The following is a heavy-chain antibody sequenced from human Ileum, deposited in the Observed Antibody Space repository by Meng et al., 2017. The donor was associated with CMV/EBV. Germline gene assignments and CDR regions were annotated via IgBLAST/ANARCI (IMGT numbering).Heavy chain of an antibody. Sequence: CAVSGGSISRGHAHWSWIRQHPGKGLEWIGSVYDSGTTYYNPSLKSRVTISLDTSKNQFSLKLNSVTAADTAVYYCADYYEGQGGRGPWGQGILVTVSS. CDR3: ADYYEGQGGRGP. J-gene: IGHJ5*02. CDR2: VYDSGTT. D-gene: IGHD3-16*01. V-gene: IGHV4-31*11. CDR1: GGSISRGHAH.